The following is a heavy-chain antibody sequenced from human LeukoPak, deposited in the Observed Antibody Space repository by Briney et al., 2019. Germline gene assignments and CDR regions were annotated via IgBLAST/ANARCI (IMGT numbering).Heavy chain of an antibody. J-gene: IGHJ6*03. V-gene: IGHV5-51*01. Sequence: GEPLNISCKGSGYSFTSYWIGWVRQMHGKGLEWMGIIYPDDSNIRYSPSFQGQVTISADKSISTAYLQWSSLKASDTAMYYCARIAGGDYYYYYMDVWGKGTTVTVSS. CDR2: IYPDDSNI. D-gene: IGHD3-10*01. CDR1: GYSFTSYW. CDR3: ARIAGGDYYYYYMDV.